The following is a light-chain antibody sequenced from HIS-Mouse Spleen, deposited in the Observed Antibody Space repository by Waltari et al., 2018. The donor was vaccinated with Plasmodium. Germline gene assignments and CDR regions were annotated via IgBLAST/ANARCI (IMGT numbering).Light chain of an antibody. CDR1: AFPKKY. J-gene: IGLJ3*02. Sequence: SYELTQPPSASVSPGQPARITCTGDAFPKKYAYWYQQKSGQAPVLVIYEDSKRPSGIPGRFSGSSSGTMATLTISGAQVEDEADYYCYSTDSSGNHRVFGGGTKLTVL. CDR2: EDS. V-gene: IGLV3-10*01. CDR3: YSTDSSGNHRV.